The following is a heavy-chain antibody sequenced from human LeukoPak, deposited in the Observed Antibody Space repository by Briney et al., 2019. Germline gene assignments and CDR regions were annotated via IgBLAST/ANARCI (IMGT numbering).Heavy chain of an antibody. CDR1: GGSISSYY. Sequence: SETLSLTCTVSGGSISSYYWSWIRQPPGKGLEWTGYIYHSGSTNYNPSLKSRVTISVDTSKNQFSLKLTSVTAADTAAYYCAKDDGSRSYSIYSGQGTLVTVSS. D-gene: IGHD1-26*01. V-gene: IGHV4-59*01. CDR3: AKDDGSRSYSIY. CDR2: IYHSGST. J-gene: IGHJ4*02.